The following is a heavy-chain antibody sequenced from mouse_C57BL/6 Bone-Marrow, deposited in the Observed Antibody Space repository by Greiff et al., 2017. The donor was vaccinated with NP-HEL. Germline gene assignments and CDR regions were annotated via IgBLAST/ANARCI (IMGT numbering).Heavy chain of an antibody. J-gene: IGHJ2*01. CDR3: ARGYYGSSYRSYFDY. CDR2: ISYSGST. Sequence: EVKLQESGPGLAKPSQTLSLPCSVTGYSITSDYWNWIRKFPGNKLEYMGYISYSGSTYYNPSLKSRISITRDTSKNQYYLQLNSVTTEDTATYYCARGYYGSSYRSYFDYWGQGTTLTVSS. CDR1: GYSITSDY. V-gene: IGHV3-8*01. D-gene: IGHD1-1*01.